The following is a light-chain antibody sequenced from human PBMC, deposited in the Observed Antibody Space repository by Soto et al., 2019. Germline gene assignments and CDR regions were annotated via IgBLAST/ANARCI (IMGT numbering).Light chain of an antibody. CDR1: SGHSRYA. CDR3: QTWGTGIHV. CDR2: LNSDGSH. V-gene: IGLV4-69*01. J-gene: IGLJ7*01. Sequence: QAVVTQSPSASASLGASVKLTCTLSSGHSRYAIAWHQQQPEKGPRYLMKLNSDGSHSKGDGIPDRFSGSSSGAERYLTISSLQSEDQADYCCQTWGTGIHVFGTGTQLTVL.